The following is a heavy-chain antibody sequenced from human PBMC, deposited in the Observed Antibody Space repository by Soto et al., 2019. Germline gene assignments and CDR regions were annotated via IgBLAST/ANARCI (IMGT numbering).Heavy chain of an antibody. CDR1: GFTFSSYG. CDR2: IWYDGSNK. D-gene: IGHD3-3*01. CDR3: AGGFNDFWSGYSYFDY. Sequence: GGSLRLSCAASGFTFSSYGMHWVRQAPGKGLEWVAVIWYDGSNKYYADSVKGRFTISRDNSKNTLYLQMNSLRAEDTAVYYCAGGFNDFWSGYSYFDYWGQGTLVTVSS. J-gene: IGHJ4*02. V-gene: IGHV3-33*01.